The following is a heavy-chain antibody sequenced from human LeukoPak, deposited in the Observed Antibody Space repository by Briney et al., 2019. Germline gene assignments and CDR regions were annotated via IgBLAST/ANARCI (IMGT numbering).Heavy chain of an antibody. J-gene: IGHJ4*02. Sequence: PSETLSLTCTVSGGSISSSVYYWGWIRQPPGKGLEWIGSIYYSGSTYYNPSLKSRVTISVDTSKNQFSLKLSSVTAADTAVYYCAIYNAWPDAAVDTIDYWGQGTLVTVSS. D-gene: IGHD5-18*01. CDR3: AIYNAWPDAAVDTIDY. V-gene: IGHV4-39*01. CDR1: GGSISSSVYY. CDR2: IYYSGST.